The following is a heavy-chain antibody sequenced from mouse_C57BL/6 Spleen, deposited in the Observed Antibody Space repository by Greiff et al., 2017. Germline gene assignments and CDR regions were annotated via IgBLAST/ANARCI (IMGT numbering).Heavy chain of an antibody. V-gene: IGHV1-9*01. D-gene: IGHD2-3*01. CDR3: ARLDIYDGYSWFAY. CDR2: IFPGSGST. CDR1: GYTFTGYW. Sequence: QVHVKQPGAELMKPGASVKLSCKASGYTFTGYWIEWVKQRPGHGLEWIGEIFPGSGSTNYNEKFKGKATFTADTSSNTAYMQLSSLTTEDSAIYYCARLDIYDGYSWFAYWGQGTLVTVSA. J-gene: IGHJ3*01.